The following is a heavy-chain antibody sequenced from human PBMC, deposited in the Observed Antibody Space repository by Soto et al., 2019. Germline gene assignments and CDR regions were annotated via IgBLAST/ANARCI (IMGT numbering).Heavy chain of an antibody. J-gene: IGHJ4*02. Sequence: QLQLQESGSGLVKPSQTLSLTCAVSGGSISSGGYSWNWIRQPPGKGLEWIGFISHSGSTYYNPSLNSRVTLSVDRSKNQFSLNLSSVTAADTAVYYCARVLSGYSSGLDYWGQGTLVTVSS. D-gene: IGHD5-18*01. CDR1: GGSISSGGYS. V-gene: IGHV4-30-2*01. CDR2: ISHSGST. CDR3: ARVLSGYSSGLDY.